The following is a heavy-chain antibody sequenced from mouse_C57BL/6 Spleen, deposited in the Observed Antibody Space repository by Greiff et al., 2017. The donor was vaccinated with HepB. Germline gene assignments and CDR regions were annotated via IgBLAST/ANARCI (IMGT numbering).Heavy chain of an antibody. V-gene: IGHV1-15*01. CDR2: IDPETGGT. Sequence: VKLQESGAELVRPGASVTLSCKASGYTFTDYEMHWVKQTPVHGLEWIGAIDPETGGTAYNQKFKGKAILTADKSSSTAYMELRSLTSEDSAVYYCTRYYDGAWFAYWGQGTLVTVSA. D-gene: IGHD1-1*01. CDR3: TRYYDGAWFAY. J-gene: IGHJ3*01. CDR1: GYTFTDYE.